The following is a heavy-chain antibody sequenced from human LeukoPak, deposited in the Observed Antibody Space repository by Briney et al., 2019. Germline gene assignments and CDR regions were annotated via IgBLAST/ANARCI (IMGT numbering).Heavy chain of an antibody. J-gene: IGHJ4*02. CDR1: GFTFSSYG. CDR3: AKDWPDHYYDSSGCLDY. CDR2: IWYDGSNK. D-gene: IGHD3-22*01. Sequence: GRSLRLSCAASGFTFSSYGMHWVRQAPGKGLEWVAVIWYDGSNKYYADSVKGRFTISGDNSKNTLYLQMNSLRAEDTAVYYCAKDWPDHYYDSSGCLDYWGPGTLVTVSS. V-gene: IGHV3-33*06.